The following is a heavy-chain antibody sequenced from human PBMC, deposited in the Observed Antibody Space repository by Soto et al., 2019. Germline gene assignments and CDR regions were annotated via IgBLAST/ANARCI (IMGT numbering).Heavy chain of an antibody. J-gene: IGHJ4*02. V-gene: IGHV3-30-3*01. CDR1: GFTFSSYA. CDR2: ISYDGSNK. D-gene: IGHD3-3*01. Sequence: QVQLVESGGGVVQPGRSLRLSCAASGFTFSSYAMHWVRQAPGKGLEWVAVISYDGSNKYYADSVKGRFTISRDNSKNTLYLQMNSLRAEDTAVYYCARAALITIFGVVMQNYFDHWGQETLVTVSS. CDR3: ARAALITIFGVVMQNYFDH.